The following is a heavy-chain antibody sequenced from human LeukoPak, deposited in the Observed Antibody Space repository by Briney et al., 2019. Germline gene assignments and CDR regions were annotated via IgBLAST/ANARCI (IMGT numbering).Heavy chain of an antibody. D-gene: IGHD1-1*01. V-gene: IGHV3-21*01. CDR1: GFTFSSYS. CDR3: ARDPRTVRI. J-gene: IGHJ4*02. CDR2: ISSSSSYI. Sequence: PGGSLRLSCAASGFTFSSYSMNWVRQAPGKGLEWVSSISSSSSYIYYADSVEGRFTISRDNAKKLLYLQMDSLRVEDTAIYYCARDPRTVRIWGQGTLVTVSS.